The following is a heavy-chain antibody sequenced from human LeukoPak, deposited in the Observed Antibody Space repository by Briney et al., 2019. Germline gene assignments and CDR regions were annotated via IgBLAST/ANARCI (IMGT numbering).Heavy chain of an antibody. CDR1: GGTFSSYA. CDR3: AREVVTTNRNWFDP. J-gene: IGHJ5*02. V-gene: IGHV1-69*04. CDR2: IIPIFGIA. Sequence: ASVKVSCKASGGTFSSYAISWVRQAPGQGLEWMGRIIPIFGIANYAQKFQGRVAITADKSTSTAYMELSSLRSEDTAVYYCAREVVTTNRNWFDPWGQGTLVTVSS. D-gene: IGHD4-11*01.